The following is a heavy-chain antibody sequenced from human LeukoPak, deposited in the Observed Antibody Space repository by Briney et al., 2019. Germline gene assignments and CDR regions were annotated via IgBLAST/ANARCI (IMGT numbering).Heavy chain of an antibody. CDR3: AKEGDVTGEEVLYYFDY. Sequence: PGGSLRLSCAASGFTFSSYGMHWVRQAPGKGLEWVAFIRYDGSNKYYADSVKGRFTISRDNSKNTLYLQMNSLRAEDTAVYYCAKEGDVTGEEVLYYFDYWGQGTLVTVSS. D-gene: IGHD7-27*01. V-gene: IGHV3-30*02. CDR1: GFTFSSYG. J-gene: IGHJ4*02. CDR2: IRYDGSNK.